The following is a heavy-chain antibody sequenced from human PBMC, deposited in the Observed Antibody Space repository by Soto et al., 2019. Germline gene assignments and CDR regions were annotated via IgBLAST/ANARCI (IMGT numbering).Heavy chain of an antibody. CDR3: AKGGDSGYERYYYYYMDV. J-gene: IGHJ6*03. Sequence: GGSLGLSCAASGFTFSSYAMSWVRQAPGKGLEWVSAISGSGGSTYYADSVKGRFTISRDNSKNTLYLQMNSLRAEDTAVYYCAKGGDSGYERYYYYYMDVWGKGTTVTVSS. D-gene: IGHD5-12*01. V-gene: IGHV3-23*01. CDR1: GFTFSSYA. CDR2: ISGSGGST.